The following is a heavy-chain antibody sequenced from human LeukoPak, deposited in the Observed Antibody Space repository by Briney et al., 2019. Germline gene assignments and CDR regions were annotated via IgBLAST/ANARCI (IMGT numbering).Heavy chain of an antibody. Sequence: SETLSLTCTVSGGSISSYYWSWIRQPPGKGLEWIGYIYYSGSTNYNPSLKSRVTISVDTSKNQFSLKLSSVTAADTAVYHCARGGDPYYMDVWGKGTTVTISS. J-gene: IGHJ6*03. V-gene: IGHV4-59*01. CDR2: IYYSGST. CDR1: GGSISSYY. CDR3: ARGGDPYYMDV. D-gene: IGHD2-21*01.